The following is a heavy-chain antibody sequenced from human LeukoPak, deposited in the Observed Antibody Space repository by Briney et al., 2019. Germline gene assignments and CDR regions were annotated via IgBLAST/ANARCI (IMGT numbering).Heavy chain of an antibody. CDR2: FDPKDGDT. CDR1: GYTLTELS. J-gene: IGHJ4*02. D-gene: IGHD6-19*01. CDR3: ARDLKRGYSSGRYSWGTGSSNDY. Sequence: GASVKVSCKVSGYTLTELSVHWVRQAPGKGLEWMGNFDPKDGDTICAQRFQGGVTMTEDTSTHTAYMELRSLRSDDTAVYYCARDLKRGYSSGRYSWGTGSSNDYWGQGTLVTVSS. V-gene: IGHV1-24*01.